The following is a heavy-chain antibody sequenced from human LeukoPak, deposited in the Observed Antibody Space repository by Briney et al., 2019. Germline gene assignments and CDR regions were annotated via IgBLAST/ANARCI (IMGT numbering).Heavy chain of an antibody. J-gene: IGHJ6*03. CDR3: AAVSWSGYGYYMDV. CDR2: IVVGSGNT. CDR1: GFTFTSSA. V-gene: IGHV1-58*02. D-gene: IGHD6-25*01. Sequence: GTSVKVSCKASGFTFTSSAMQWVRQARGQRLEWIGWIVVGSGNTNYAQKFQERVTITRDMSTSTAYMELSSLRSEDTAVYYCAAVSWSGYGYYMDVWGKGTTVTVSS.